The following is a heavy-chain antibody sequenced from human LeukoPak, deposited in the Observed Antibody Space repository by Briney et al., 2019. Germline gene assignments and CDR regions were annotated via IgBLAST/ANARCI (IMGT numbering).Heavy chain of an antibody. D-gene: IGHD2-2*01. CDR2: ISAYNGNT. CDR3: ARDHCSSTSCYAGRSWFDP. V-gene: IGHV1-18*01. J-gene: IGHJ5*02. Sequence: ASVKVSCKTSGYIFSTYGITWVRQAPGQGPEYMAWISAYNGNTNYAQKFQGRVTLTTDTSTNTAYMELSSLRSEDTAVYYCARDHCSSTSCYAGRSWFDPWGQGTLVTVSS. CDR1: GYIFSTYG.